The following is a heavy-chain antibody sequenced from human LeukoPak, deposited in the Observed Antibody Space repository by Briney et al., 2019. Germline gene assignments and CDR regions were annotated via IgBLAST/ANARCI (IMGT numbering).Heavy chain of an antibody. V-gene: IGHV1-2*02. CDR1: GYTFTGYY. Sequence: ASVKVSCKASGYTFTGYYMHWVRQAPGQGLEWMAWINPNSGGTNYAQKFQGRVTMTRDTSISTAYMELSRLRSDDTAVYYCARESFYYDSSGYPVIDYWGQGTLVTVSS. D-gene: IGHD3-22*01. CDR3: ARESFYYDSSGYPVIDY. J-gene: IGHJ4*02. CDR2: INPNSGGT.